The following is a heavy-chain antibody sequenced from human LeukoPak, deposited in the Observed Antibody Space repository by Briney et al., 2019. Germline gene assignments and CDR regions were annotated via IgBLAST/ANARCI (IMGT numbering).Heavy chain of an antibody. Sequence: GGSLRLSCAASGFTFSSYGMHWVRQAPGKGLEWVAFIRYDGNIKYFADSVKGRFTISRDNSKNTLYLQMNSLRAEDTAVYYCAKGRFYDSSGYPIDHWGQGTLVTVSS. J-gene: IGHJ5*02. D-gene: IGHD3-22*01. CDR3: AKGRFYDSSGYPIDH. CDR1: GFTFSSYG. V-gene: IGHV3-30*02. CDR2: IRYDGNIK.